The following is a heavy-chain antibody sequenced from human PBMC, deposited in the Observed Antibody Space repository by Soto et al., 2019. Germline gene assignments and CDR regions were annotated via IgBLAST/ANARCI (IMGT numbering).Heavy chain of an antibody. J-gene: IGHJ4*02. CDR3: ASSPRVRNPIPADY. V-gene: IGHV3-33*03. D-gene: IGHD6-25*01. CDR2: IWHDGSNK. Sequence: AQLVESGGGVVQPGRSLRLSCTASGFSFSNYGMHWVRQAPGKGLEWVAVIWHDGSNKYYVDSVKGRFTISRDNSKNTLSLQMNSLRVEDTAMYYCASSPRVRNPIPADYWGQGTPVSVSS. CDR1: GFSFSNYG.